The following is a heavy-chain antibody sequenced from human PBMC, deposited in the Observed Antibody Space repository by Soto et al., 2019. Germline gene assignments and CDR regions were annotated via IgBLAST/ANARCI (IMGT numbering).Heavy chain of an antibody. CDR3: ARRDFYADVDY. Sequence: PSETLSLTCAVSGGSFSGYYWSWIRQHPGMGLEWIGEIYDGGSTNYNPSLKSRVTISADTSKNQFSLKMSFVTAADTAMYYCARRDFYADVDYWGHGSLVTVSS. CDR1: GGSFSGYY. J-gene: IGHJ4*01. CDR2: IYDGGST. D-gene: IGHD3-16*01. V-gene: IGHV4-34*09.